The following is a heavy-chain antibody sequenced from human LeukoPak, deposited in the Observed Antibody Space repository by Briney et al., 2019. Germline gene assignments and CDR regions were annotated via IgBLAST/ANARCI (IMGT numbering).Heavy chain of an antibody. CDR1: GFTFDDYA. Sequence: GRSLRLSCAASGFTFDDYAMHWVRQAPGKGLEWVSSISWNSGSIGYADSVKGRFTISRDNAKNSLYLQMNSLRAEDTALYYCAVYDSSGYRNFDYWGQGTLVTVSS. V-gene: IGHV3-9*01. CDR2: ISWNSGSI. CDR3: AVYDSSGYRNFDY. J-gene: IGHJ4*02. D-gene: IGHD3-22*01.